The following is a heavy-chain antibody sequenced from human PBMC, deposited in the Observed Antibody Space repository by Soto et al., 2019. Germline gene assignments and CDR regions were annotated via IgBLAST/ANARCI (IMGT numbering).Heavy chain of an antibody. V-gene: IGHV1-3*01. J-gene: IGHJ6*02. Sequence: GASVKVSCKASGYTFTSYAMHWVRQAPGQRLEWMGWINAGNGNTKYSQKFQGRVTITRDTSASTAYMELSSLRSEDTAVYYCARVSSGWYLPHYYYYGMDVWGQGTTVTVSS. CDR1: GYTFTSYA. CDR2: INAGNGNT. CDR3: ARVSSGWYLPHYYYYGMDV. D-gene: IGHD6-19*01.